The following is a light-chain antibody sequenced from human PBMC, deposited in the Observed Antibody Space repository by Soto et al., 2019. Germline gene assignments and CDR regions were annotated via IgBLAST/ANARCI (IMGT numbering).Light chain of an antibody. CDR3: HQYYYWRT. Sequence: EVILTQSPATLSVSPEESVTHSCRASQNVNHDLAWYQQKAGQAPRILIYAASVRAPGIPVRFSGSGSATEFTLTISSLESEDFAFYYCHQYYYWRTFGQGTKV. V-gene: IGKV3-15*01. J-gene: IGKJ1*01. CDR2: AAS. CDR1: QNVNHD.